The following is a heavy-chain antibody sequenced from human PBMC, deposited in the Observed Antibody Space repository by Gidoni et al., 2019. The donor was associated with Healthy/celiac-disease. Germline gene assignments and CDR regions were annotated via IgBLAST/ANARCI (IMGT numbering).Heavy chain of an antibody. J-gene: IGHJ4*02. CDR3: ARVGIRSYYFDY. CDR2: IYYSGST. CDR1: GGSISSYY. D-gene: IGHD4-17*01. Sequence: QVQLQESGPGLVKPSETLSLTCTVSGGSISSYYWSWIRQPPGKGLEWIGYIYYSGSTNYNPSLKSRVTISVDTSKNQFSLKLSSVTAADTAVYYCARVGIRSYYFDYWGQGTLVTVSS. V-gene: IGHV4-59*01.